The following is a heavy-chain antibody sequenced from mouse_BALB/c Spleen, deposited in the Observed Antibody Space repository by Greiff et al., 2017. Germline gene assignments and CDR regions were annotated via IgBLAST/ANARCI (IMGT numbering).Heavy chain of an antibody. CDR3: ARDYGYGDWYFDV. CDR2: ISSGSSTI. CDR1: GFTFSSFG. V-gene: IGHV5-17*02. D-gene: IGHD2-2*01. Sequence: DVKLVESGGGLVQPGGSRKLSCAASGFTFSSFGMHWVRQAPEKGLEWVAYISSGSSTIYYADTVKGRFTISRDNPKNTLFLQMTSLRSEDTAMYYCARDYGYGDWYFDVWGAGTTVTVSS. J-gene: IGHJ1*01.